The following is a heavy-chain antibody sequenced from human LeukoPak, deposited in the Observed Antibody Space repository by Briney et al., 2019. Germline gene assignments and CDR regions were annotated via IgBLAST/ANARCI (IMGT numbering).Heavy chain of an antibody. V-gene: IGHV4-59*01. J-gene: IGHJ4*02. D-gene: IGHD2-15*01. CDR2: TYYNGST. CDR1: GGSISCYY. CDR3: ARKGGHFDY. Sequence: SETLSLTCTVSGGSISCYYWSWIRQSPGKGLEWIGYTYYNGSTNYNPSLKSRVTISVDMSKNQFSLKVTSVTAADTAIYYCARKGGHFDYWGQGTLVTVSS.